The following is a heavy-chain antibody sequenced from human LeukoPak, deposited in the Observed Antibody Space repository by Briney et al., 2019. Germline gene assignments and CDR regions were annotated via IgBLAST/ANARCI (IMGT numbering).Heavy chain of an antibody. CDR2: IYNNGST. Sequence: SETLSLTCTVSGGSISSYYWSWIRQPPGKGLEWIGYIYNNGSTNHNPSLRSRVTISVDTSKNQFSLKLSSVTAADTAVYYCAKSWRPRRWPDSFDPWGQGTLVTVSS. V-gene: IGHV4-59*01. J-gene: IGHJ5*02. CDR1: GGSISSYY. CDR3: AKSWRPRRWPDSFDP. D-gene: IGHD5-24*01.